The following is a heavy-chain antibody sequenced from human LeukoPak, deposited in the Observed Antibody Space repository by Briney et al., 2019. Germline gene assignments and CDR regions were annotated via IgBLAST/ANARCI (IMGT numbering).Heavy chain of an antibody. CDR3: ARLGSKYQLLKWFDP. CDR1: GGSISGSSYY. J-gene: IGHJ5*02. V-gene: IGHV4-39*01. Sequence: SETLSLTCTVSGGSISGSSYYWGWIRQPPGKGLEWIGSIYYSGSTYYNSSLKSRVTISVDTSKNQFSLKLSSVTAADTAVYYCARLGSKYQLLKWFDPWGQGTLVTVSS. D-gene: IGHD2-2*01. CDR2: IYYSGST.